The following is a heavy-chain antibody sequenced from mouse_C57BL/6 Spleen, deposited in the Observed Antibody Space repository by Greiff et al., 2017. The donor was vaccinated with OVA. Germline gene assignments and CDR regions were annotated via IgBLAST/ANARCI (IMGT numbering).Heavy chain of an antibody. Sequence: EVHLVESGGGLVQPGGSLKLSCAASGFTFSDYGMAWVRQAPRKGPEGVAFISNLAYSIYYADTGTGRFTISRENAKNTLYLEMSSLRSEDTAMYYCARLGDGYFRGGFDYWGQGTTLTVSS. CDR3: ARLGDGYFRGGFDY. V-gene: IGHV5-15*01. D-gene: IGHD2-3*01. CDR2: ISNLAYSI. J-gene: IGHJ2*01. CDR1: GFTFSDYG.